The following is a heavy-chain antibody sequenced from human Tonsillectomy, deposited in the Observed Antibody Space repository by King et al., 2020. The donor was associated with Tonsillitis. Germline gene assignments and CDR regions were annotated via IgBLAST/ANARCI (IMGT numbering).Heavy chain of an antibody. J-gene: IGHJ4*02. V-gene: IGHV3-66*01. CDR3: ARGWVLGDFDY. CDR1: GFTVSSNY. Sequence: VQLVESGGGLVQPGGSLRLSCAASGFTVSSNYMNWVRQAPGKGLEWGSVIYSGGSTYYADSVKGRFTISRDNSKNTLYLQMNSLRAEDTAVYYCARGWVLGDFDYWGQGTLVTVSS. D-gene: IGHD3-16*01. CDR2: IYSGGST.